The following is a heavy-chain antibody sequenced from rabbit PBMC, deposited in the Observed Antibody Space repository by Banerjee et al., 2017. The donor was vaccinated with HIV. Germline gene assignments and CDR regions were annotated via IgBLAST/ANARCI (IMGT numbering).Heavy chain of an antibody. V-gene: IGHV1S45*01. CDR1: GFSFSSGYY. J-gene: IGHJ3*01. D-gene: IGHD1-1*01. CDR2: IDTGSGSA. CDR3: AREDGVGSGYPTRLDL. Sequence: QQQLEESGGGLVKPGGTLTLTCKASGFSFSSGYYMYWVRQAPGKGLEWIACIDTGSGSAWYASWVNGRFTISKTSSTTVTLQMTSLTAADTATYFCAREDGVGSGYPTRLDLWGPGTLVTVS.